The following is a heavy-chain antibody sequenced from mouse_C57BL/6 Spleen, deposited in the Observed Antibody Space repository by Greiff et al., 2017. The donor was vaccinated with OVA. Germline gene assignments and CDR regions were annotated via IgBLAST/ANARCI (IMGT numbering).Heavy chain of an antibody. Sequence: EVQLQQSGPVLVKPGASVKMSCKASGYTFTDYYMNWVKQSHGKSLEWIGVINPYNGGTSYNQTFTGKATLTVDKSSSTAYMELNSLTSEDSAVYYCARSYDGYYEDAMDYWGQGTSVTVSS. D-gene: IGHD2-3*01. CDR2: INPYNGGT. J-gene: IGHJ4*01. CDR3: ARSYDGYYEDAMDY. V-gene: IGHV1-19*01. CDR1: GYTFTDYY.